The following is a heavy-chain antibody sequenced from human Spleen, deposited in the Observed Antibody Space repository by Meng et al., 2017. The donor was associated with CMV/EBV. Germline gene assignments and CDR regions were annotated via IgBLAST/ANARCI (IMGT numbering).Heavy chain of an antibody. CDR1: GLTVSSNY. D-gene: IGHD6-25*01. J-gene: IGHJ4*02. Sequence: GGSLRLSCAASGLTVSSNYMSWVRQAPGKGLEWVSIIYSGGSTYYADSVKGRFTISRDNSKNTLYLQMNTLRPEDTAVYYCASSSDWHFYFDYWGQGTLVTVSS. V-gene: IGHV3-66*02. CDR2: IYSGGST. CDR3: ASSSDWHFYFDY.